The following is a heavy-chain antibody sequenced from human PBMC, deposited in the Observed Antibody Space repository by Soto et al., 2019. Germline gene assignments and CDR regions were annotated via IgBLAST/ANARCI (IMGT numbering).Heavy chain of an antibody. CDR1: GGTFSSYA. D-gene: IGHD4-17*01. J-gene: IGHJ6*02. V-gene: IGHV1-69*13. CDR3: ARVEGSDGDAHYYYYGMEV. Sequence: GASVKVSCKASGGTFSSYAISWVRQAPGQGLEWMGGIIPIFGTANYAQKFQGRVTITADESTSTAYMELSSLRSEDTAVYYCARVEGSDGDAHYYYYGMEVWGQGTTVTVSS. CDR2: IIPIFGTA.